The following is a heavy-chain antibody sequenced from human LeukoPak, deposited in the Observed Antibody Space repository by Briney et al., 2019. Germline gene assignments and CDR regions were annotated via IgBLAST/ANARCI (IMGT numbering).Heavy chain of an antibody. CDR1: GGSFSGYY. V-gene: IGHV4-34*01. D-gene: IGHD3-22*01. J-gene: IGHJ4*02. CDR3: ARTPYDSSGYYDDFDY. Sequence: PSETLSLTCAVYGGSFSGYYWSWIRQPPGKGLEWIGEINHSGSTNYNPSLKSRVTISVDTYKNQLSLELSSVTAADTAVYYCARTPYDSSGYYDDFDYWGQGTLVTVSS. CDR2: INHSGST.